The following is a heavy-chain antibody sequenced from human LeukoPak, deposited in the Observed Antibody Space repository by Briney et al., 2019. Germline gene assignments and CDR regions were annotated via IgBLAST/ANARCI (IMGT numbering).Heavy chain of an antibody. CDR2: INAGNGYT. Sequence: ASVKVSCKTSGYVFSDSAMHWVRQAPGQRLEWMGWINAGNGYTRYSQKFQGRVTMTRDTSASTVYMQLRSLRSEDTAVYYCARTAARRFDYWGQGTLVTVSS. J-gene: IGHJ4*02. CDR1: GYVFSDSA. V-gene: IGHV1-3*01. D-gene: IGHD6-6*01. CDR3: ARTAARRFDY.